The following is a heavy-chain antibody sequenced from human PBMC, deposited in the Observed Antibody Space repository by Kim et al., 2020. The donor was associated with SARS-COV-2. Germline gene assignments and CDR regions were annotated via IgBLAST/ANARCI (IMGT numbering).Heavy chain of an antibody. D-gene: IGHD5-18*01. CDR3: ARTAMAYYYYGMDV. V-gene: IGHV5-10-1*01. J-gene: IGHJ6*02. Sequence: SPSLQGHVTISADKSISTAYLQWSSLKASDTAMYYCARTAMAYYYYGMDVWGQGTTVTVSS.